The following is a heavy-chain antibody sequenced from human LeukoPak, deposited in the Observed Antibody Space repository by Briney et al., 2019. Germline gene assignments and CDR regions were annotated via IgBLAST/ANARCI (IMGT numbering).Heavy chain of an antibody. J-gene: IGHJ4*02. CDR1: GYTFTSYG. CDR2: ISTYNGNT. D-gene: IGHD3-10*01. V-gene: IGHV1-18*01. CDR3: ARATPYYYGSGSYHYDY. Sequence: GASVKVSCKASGYTFTSYGISWVRQAPGQGLEWMGWISTYNGNTNYAQKLQGRVTMTTDTSTSTAYMELRSLRSDDTAVYYCARATPYYYGSGSYHYDYWGQGTLVTVSS.